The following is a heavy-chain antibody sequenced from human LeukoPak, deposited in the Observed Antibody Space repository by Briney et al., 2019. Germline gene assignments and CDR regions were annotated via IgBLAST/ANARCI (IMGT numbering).Heavy chain of an antibody. V-gene: IGHV4-34*01. CDR2: INHSGST. CDR1: GGSFSGYY. Sequence: PSETLSLTCAVYGGSFSGYYWTWIRQPPGKGLEWIGEINHSGSTTYKPSLKSRVTISVDTSKNHFSVRLTSVTAADTAVYYCARGPCSTSCHRSWYFDYWGQGTLVTVSS. D-gene: IGHD2-2*01. CDR3: ARGPCSTSCHRSWYFDY. J-gene: IGHJ4*02.